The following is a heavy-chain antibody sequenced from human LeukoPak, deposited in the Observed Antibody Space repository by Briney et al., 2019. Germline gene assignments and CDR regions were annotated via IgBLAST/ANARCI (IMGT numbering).Heavy chain of an antibody. V-gene: IGHV1-46*01. D-gene: IGHD2-2*02. CDR1: GYTFTSNY. CDR2: ISPSGGST. J-gene: IGHJ4*02. Sequence: GASVKVSCKAFGYTFTSNYMHWVRQAPGQGPEWMGVISPSGGSTTYAQKFQGRVTLTRDMSTSTDYLELSSLRSEDTAVYYCARGYLYVLWGQGTLVTVSS. CDR3: ARGYLYVL.